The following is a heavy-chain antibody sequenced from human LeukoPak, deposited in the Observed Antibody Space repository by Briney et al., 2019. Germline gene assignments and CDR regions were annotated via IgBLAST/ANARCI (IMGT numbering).Heavy chain of an antibody. J-gene: IGHJ3*02. CDR2: ISGSGGST. CDR1: GFTFSSYA. Sequence: GGSLRLSCAASGFTFSSYAMSWVRQAPGKGLEWVSAISGSGGSTYYADSVKGRFTLSRDNSKNTLYLQMNSLRAEDTAVYYCASAMYYDYVWGSYRDAFDIWGQGTMVTVSS. D-gene: IGHD3-16*02. V-gene: IGHV3-23*01. CDR3: ASAMYYDYVWGSYRDAFDI.